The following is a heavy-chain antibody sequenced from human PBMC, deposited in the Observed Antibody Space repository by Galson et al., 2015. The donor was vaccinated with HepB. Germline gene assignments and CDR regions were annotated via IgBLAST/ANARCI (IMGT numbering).Heavy chain of an antibody. D-gene: IGHD6-13*01. CDR1: GFTFINYW. V-gene: IGHV3-7*03. CDR3: ASLGYSSSRISLRPKKIYYFDY. CDR2: IKQDGSEK. Sequence: SLRLSCAASGFTFINYWMSWVRQAPGKGLEWVANIKQDGSEKYYMDSVKGRFTISRDNAKNSLYLQMNSLRAEDTAVYYCASLGYSSSRISLRPKKIYYFDYWGQGTWTPSPQ. J-gene: IGHJ4*02.